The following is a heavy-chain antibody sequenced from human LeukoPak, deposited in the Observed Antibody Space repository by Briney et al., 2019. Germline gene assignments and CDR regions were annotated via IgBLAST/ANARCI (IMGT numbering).Heavy chain of an antibody. V-gene: IGHV3-30-3*01. CDR3: ARDYPADY. CDR2: ISSDGTDK. J-gene: IGHJ4*02. Sequence: GGSLRLSCAASGFTFSSYPMHWVRQAPGKGLEWVALISSDGTDKKYANSVKGRFSMSRDNSKNTLYLQMYSLRVEDTGIYYCARDYPADYWGQGTLVTVSS. CDR1: GFTFSSYP.